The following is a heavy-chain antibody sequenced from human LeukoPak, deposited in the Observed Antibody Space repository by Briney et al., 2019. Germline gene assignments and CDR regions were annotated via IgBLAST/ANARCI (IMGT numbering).Heavy chain of an antibody. CDR3: ARDQPEYQLLYWFDP. J-gene: IGHJ5*02. CDR1: GVSISSYY. CDR2: IYTSGST. D-gene: IGHD2-2*01. V-gene: IGHV4-4*07. Sequence: SETLSLTCTVSGVSISSYYWSWIRQPAGKGLEWIWRIYTSGSTNYNPSLKSRVTMSVDTYKNQFSLKLSSVTAADTAVYYCARDQPEYQLLYWFDPWGQGTLVTVSS.